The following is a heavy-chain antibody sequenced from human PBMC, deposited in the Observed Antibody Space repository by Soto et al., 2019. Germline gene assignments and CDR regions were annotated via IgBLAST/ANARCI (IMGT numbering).Heavy chain of an antibody. CDR1: GFTFSSYW. V-gene: IGHV3-7*01. Sequence: GGSLRLSCAASGFTFSSYWMSWVRQAPGKGLEWVANIKQDGSEKYYVDSVKGRFTISRDNAKNSLYLQMNSLRAEDTAVYYCARDSRAGELWPARMDVWGQGTTVTVSS. D-gene: IGHD5-18*01. CDR3: ARDSRAGELWPARMDV. CDR2: IKQDGSEK. J-gene: IGHJ6*02.